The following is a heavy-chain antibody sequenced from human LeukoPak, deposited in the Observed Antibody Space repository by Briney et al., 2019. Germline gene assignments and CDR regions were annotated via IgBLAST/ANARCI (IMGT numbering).Heavy chain of an antibody. J-gene: IGHJ4*02. CDR2: IYHSGST. V-gene: IGHV4-38-2*02. D-gene: IGHD6-19*01. CDR1: GYSISSGYY. Sequence: SETLSLTCTVSGYSISSGYYWGWIRPPPGKGLEWIGSIYHSGSTYYNPSLKSRVTISVDTSKNQFSLKLSSVTAADTAVYYCARGQGSSGWPFDYWGQGTLVTVSS. CDR3: ARGQGSSGWPFDY.